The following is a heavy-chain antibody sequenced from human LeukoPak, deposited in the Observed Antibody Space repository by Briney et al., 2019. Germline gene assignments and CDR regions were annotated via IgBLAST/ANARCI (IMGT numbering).Heavy chain of an antibody. CDR1: GFTFSSYG. J-gene: IGHJ4*02. V-gene: IGHV3-30*18. Sequence: PGGSLRLSCAASGFTFSSYGMHWVRQAPGKGLEWVAVISYDGSNKYYADSVKGRFTISRDNSKNTLYLQMNSLRAEDTAVYYCAKDLRPAILLFGGHYFDYWGQGTLVTVSS. CDR2: ISYDGSNK. D-gene: IGHD3-10*01. CDR3: AKDLRPAILLFGGHYFDY.